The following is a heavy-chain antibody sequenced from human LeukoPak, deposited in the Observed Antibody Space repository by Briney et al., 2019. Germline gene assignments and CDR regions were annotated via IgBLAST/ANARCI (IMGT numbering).Heavy chain of an antibody. J-gene: IGHJ4*02. D-gene: IGHD3-22*01. CDR2: MNPNSGNT. V-gene: IGHV1-8*01. CDR3: APPVPDSSGYPTKSFDY. CDR1: GYTFTSYD. Sequence: GASVKVSCKASGYTFTSYDINWVRQATGQGLEWMGWMNPNSGNTGYAQKFQGRVTMTRNTSISTAYMELSSLRSEDTAVYYCAPPVPDSSGYPTKSFDYWGQGTLVTVSS.